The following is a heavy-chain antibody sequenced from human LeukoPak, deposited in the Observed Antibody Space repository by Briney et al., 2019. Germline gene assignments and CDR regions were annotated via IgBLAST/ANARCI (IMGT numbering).Heavy chain of an antibody. CDR2: ISSSSSTI. Sequence: PGGSLRLSCAASGFTFSSYSMNWVRQAPGKGLEWVSYISSSSSTIYYADSVKGRFTISRDNAKNLLYLQMNSLRAEDTAVYYCAKEGQWLNLEGDYWGQGTLVTVSS. CDR3: AKEGQWLNLEGDY. D-gene: IGHD6-19*01. CDR1: GFTFSSYS. V-gene: IGHV3-48*04. J-gene: IGHJ4*02.